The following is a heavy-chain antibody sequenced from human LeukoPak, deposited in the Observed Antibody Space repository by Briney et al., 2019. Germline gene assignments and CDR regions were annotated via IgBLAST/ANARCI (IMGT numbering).Heavy chain of an antibody. CDR2: VNISGST. D-gene: IGHD3-9*01. V-gene: IGHV4-34*01. Sequence: ASETLSLTCAVYGGSFSGYYWSWIRQPPGKGLEWIGEVNISGSTNYNPSLKSRVTISVDTSKNQFSLKLSSVTAADTAVYYCATAYYDILTGWYDNDYWGEGTLVTVSS. CDR1: GGSFSGYY. J-gene: IGHJ4*02. CDR3: ATAYYDILTGWYDNDY.